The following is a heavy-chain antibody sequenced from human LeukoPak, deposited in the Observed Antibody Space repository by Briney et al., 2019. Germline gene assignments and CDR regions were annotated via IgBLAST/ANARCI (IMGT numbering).Heavy chain of an antibody. CDR3: AREGYDFWSGPSHHYYGMDV. V-gene: IGHV4-59*01. J-gene: IGHJ6*02. CDR2: ISYSGST. D-gene: IGHD3-3*01. CDR1: GGSISSYY. Sequence: SETLSLTCTVSGGSISSYYWSWIRQPPGKGLEWIGYISYSGSTNYNPSLKSRVTISVNTSKNQFSLKLSSVTAADTAVYYCAREGYDFWSGPSHHYYGMDVWGQGTTVTVSS.